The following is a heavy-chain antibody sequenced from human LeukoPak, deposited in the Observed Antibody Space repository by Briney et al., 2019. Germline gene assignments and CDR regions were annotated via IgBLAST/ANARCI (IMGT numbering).Heavy chain of an antibody. CDR3: ARGPLGRSDSSGYYAPPEYFQH. CDR1: GGSFSGYY. Sequence: PSETLSLTCAVYGGSFSGYYWSWIRQPPGKGLEWIGEINHSGSTNYNPSLKSRVTISVDTSKNQFSLKLSSVTAADTAVYYCARGPLGRSDSSGYYAPPEYFQHWGQGTLVTVSS. J-gene: IGHJ1*01. V-gene: IGHV4-34*01. CDR2: INHSGST. D-gene: IGHD3-22*01.